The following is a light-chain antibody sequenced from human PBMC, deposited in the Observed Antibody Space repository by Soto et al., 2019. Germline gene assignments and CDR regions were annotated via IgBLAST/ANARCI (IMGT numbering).Light chain of an antibody. CDR3: QQRSNT. V-gene: IGKV3-11*01. Sequence: EIVLTQSPATLSLSPGERATLFCRASQSVSTYLAWYQQKSGQPPRLLIYDASNRATGIPARFSGSGSGTDFTLTISSLEPEDFAVYYCQQRSNTFGPGTKVDI. J-gene: IGKJ3*01. CDR1: QSVSTY. CDR2: DAS.